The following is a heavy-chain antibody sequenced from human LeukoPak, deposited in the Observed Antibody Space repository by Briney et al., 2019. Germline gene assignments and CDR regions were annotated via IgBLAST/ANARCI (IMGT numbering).Heavy chain of an antibody. CDR1: GGSISTYY. Sequence: SETLSLTCTVSGGSISTYYWSWIRQPPGKGLDYIGYIYYTGNTNYNPSLKSRVTISVDTSKNQFSLKLSAVTAADTAVYYCARGRGGGGTSNNWFDPWGQGTHVIVSS. CDR2: IYYTGNT. CDR3: ARGRGGGGTSNNWFDP. D-gene: IGHD2-15*01. J-gene: IGHJ5*02. V-gene: IGHV4-59*01.